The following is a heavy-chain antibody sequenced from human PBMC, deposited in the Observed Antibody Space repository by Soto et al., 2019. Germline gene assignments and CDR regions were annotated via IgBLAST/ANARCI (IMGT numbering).Heavy chain of an antibody. D-gene: IGHD3-22*01. CDR2: ISSNSNRI. V-gene: IGHV3-21*01. CDR3: ARQRHYYDSSGYLHGMDV. J-gene: IGHJ6*02. CDR1: GFTLRGYS. Sequence: EVQLVESGGGLVKPGGSLRLSCAASGFTLRGYSMTWVRQASGKGLEWVSFISSNSNRIFYGDSVKGRFTISRDDAKNALYLDMNSLRAEDTAVYHCARQRHYYDSSGYLHGMDVWGQGTRVPVSS.